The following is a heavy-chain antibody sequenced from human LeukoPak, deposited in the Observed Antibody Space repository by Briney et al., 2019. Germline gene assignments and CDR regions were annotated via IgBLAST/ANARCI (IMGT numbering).Heavy chain of an antibody. D-gene: IGHD5-18*01. Sequence: TGGSLRLSCAASGLTFSSYAMSWVRQAPGQGLEWVSVISGSGGSTYYADSVKGRFTMSRDNSKNTLYLQMNSLRAEDTAVYYCAKDSSSIRGYSYGYRDYWGQGTLVTVSS. CDR1: GLTFSSYA. CDR2: ISGSGGST. V-gene: IGHV3-23*01. J-gene: IGHJ4*02. CDR3: AKDSSSIRGYSYGYRDY.